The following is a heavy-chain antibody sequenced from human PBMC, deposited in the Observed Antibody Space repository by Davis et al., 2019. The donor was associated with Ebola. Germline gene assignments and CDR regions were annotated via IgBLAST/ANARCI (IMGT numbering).Heavy chain of an antibody. CDR2: IWYDGSNK. D-gene: IGHD6-19*01. Sequence: GESLKISCAASGFTFSSYGMHWVRQAPGKGLEWVAVIWYDGSNKYYADSVKGRFTISRDNSKNTLYLQMNSLRAEDTAVYYCAGIGAVAGLGGSWFDPWGQGTLVTVSS. V-gene: IGHV3-30*19. J-gene: IGHJ5*02. CDR3: AGIGAVAGLGGSWFDP. CDR1: GFTFSSYG.